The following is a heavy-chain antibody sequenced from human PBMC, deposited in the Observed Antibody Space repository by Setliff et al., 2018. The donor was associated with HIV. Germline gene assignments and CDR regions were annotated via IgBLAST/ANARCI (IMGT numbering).Heavy chain of an antibody. Sequence: PGGSLRLSCAASGFTVSTNYMSWVRQAPGKGLEWVSVIYRGGATYYADSVKGHFTISRDNSKNTLYLQMNSLRAEDTAVYYCARDLSYDYDRSSDTFDYWGQGTLVTVSS. CDR1: GFTVSTNY. V-gene: IGHV3-66*01. J-gene: IGHJ4*02. CDR3: ARDLSYDYDRSSDTFDY. CDR2: IYRGGAT. D-gene: IGHD3-22*01.